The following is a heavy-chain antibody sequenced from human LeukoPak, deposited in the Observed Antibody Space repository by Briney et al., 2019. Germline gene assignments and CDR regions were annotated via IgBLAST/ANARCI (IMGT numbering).Heavy chain of an antibody. CDR2: IYHSGDT. D-gene: IGHD5-18*01. CDR3: AREGRDGYSYGDYYYYMDV. J-gene: IGHJ6*03. Sequence: SETLSLTCAVSGGSISSTNWWSWVRQPPGKGLEWIGEIYHSGDTNYNPSLKSRVTISVDTSKNQFSLKLSSVTAADTAVYYCAREGRDGYSYGDYYYYMDVWGKGTTVTVSS. CDR1: GGSISSTNW. V-gene: IGHV4-4*02.